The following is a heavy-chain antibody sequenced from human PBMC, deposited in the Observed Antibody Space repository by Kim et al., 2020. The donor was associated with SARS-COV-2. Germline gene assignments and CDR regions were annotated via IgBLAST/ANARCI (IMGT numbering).Heavy chain of an antibody. CDR2: IIPIFGTA. D-gene: IGHD3-22*01. Sequence: SVKVSCKASGGTFSSYAISWVRQAPGQGLEWMGGIIPIFGTANYAQKFQGRVTITADESTSTAYMELSSLRSEDTAVYYCARGRRLYDSSGHGAFDIWGQGTMVTVSS. CDR1: GGTFSSYA. CDR3: ARGRRLYDSSGHGAFDI. J-gene: IGHJ3*02. V-gene: IGHV1-69*13.